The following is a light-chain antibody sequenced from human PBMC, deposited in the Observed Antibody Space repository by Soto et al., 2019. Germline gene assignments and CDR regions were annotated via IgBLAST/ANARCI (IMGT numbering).Light chain of an antibody. J-gene: IGKJ2*01. Sequence: EIVLTQSPGTLSLSPGERATLSCRASQSINSNYLAWYQQKPGQAPRLLIYGASSRATGIPDRFSGSGSGTDFALTISRLEPEDFAVFYCQQYGTSPYTFGQGTKLEIK. CDR2: GAS. CDR1: QSINSNY. V-gene: IGKV3-20*01. CDR3: QQYGTSPYT.